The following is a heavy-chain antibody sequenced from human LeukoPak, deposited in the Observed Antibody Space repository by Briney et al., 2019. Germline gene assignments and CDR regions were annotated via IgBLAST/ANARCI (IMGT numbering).Heavy chain of an antibody. Sequence: SETLSLTCTVSGYSISSGYHWGWIRQPPGKGLEWIGEINHSGSTNYNPSLKSRVTISVDTSKNQFSLKLSSVTAADTAVYYCARLHVRYFDWLLRRPYFDYWGQGTLVTVSS. D-gene: IGHD3-9*01. CDR3: ARLHVRYFDWLLRRPYFDY. CDR2: INHSGST. CDR1: GYSISSGYH. V-gene: IGHV4-38-2*02. J-gene: IGHJ4*02.